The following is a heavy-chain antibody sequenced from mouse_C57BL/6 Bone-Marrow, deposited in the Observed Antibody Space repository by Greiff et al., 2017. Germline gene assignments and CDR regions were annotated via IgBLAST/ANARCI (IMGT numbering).Heavy chain of an antibody. Sequence: VKLQESGPELVKPGASVKISCKASGYAFSSSWMNWVKQRPGKGLEWIGRIYPGDGDTNYNGKFKGKATLTADKSSSTAYMQLSSLTSDDSAVYFCARRDYGSISYAMDYWGQGTSVTVSS. D-gene: IGHD1-1*01. CDR1: GYAFSSSW. V-gene: IGHV1-82*01. CDR2: IYPGDGDT. CDR3: ARRDYGSISYAMDY. J-gene: IGHJ4*01.